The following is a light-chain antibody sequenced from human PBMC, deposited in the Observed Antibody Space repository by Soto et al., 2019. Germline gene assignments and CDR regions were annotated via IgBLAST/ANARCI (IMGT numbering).Light chain of an antibody. CDR1: SRDVGIYNY. CDR2: DVT. J-gene: IGLJ2*01. V-gene: IGLV2-11*01. Sequence: QSALAQPRSVSGSPGQSVTVSCTGTSRDVGIYNYASWYQQRPGTAPKVMIYDVTKRPSGVPDRFSGSKSANTASLTISGLQADDEADYYCCSYAGNYTLLFGGGTKVTVL. CDR3: CSYAGNYTLL.